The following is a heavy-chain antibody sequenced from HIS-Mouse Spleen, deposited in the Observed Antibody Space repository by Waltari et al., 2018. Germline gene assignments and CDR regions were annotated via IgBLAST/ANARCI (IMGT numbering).Heavy chain of an antibody. Sequence: QLQLQETGPGLVKPSETLSLTCTVSGGSLSSSSSYWGWIRQPPGKGLGWIGSIYYSGSTYYNPSLKSRVTISVDTSKNQFSLKLSSVTAADTAVYYCAREIPYSSSWYDWYFDLWGRGTLVTVSS. CDR2: IYYSGST. D-gene: IGHD6-13*01. CDR3: AREIPYSSSWYDWYFDL. CDR1: GGSLSSSSSY. V-gene: IGHV4-39*07. J-gene: IGHJ2*01.